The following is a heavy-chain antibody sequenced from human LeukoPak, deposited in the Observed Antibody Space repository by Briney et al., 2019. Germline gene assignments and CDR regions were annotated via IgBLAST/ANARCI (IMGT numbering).Heavy chain of an antibody. V-gene: IGHV3-73*01. CDR3: TRQAAATFLDY. CDR1: GFTFSGPA. CDR2: IRSKANSYAT. Sequence: GGSLKLSCAASGFTFSGPAMHWVRQASGKGLEWVGRIRSKANSYATAYAASVKGRFTISRDDSKNTAYLQMNSLKTEDTAVYYCTRQAAATFLDYWGQGTLVTVSS. D-gene: IGHD3-16*01. J-gene: IGHJ4*02.